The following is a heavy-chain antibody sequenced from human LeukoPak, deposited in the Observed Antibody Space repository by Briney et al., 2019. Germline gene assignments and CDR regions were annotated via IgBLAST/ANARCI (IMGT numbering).Heavy chain of an antibody. J-gene: IGHJ3*02. Sequence: RASETLSLTCAVYGGSFRGCYWSWIRQPPGKGLEWIGEINHSGSTNYNPSLKSRVTISVDTSKNQFSLKLSSVTAADTAVYYCARRGPYDFWSGYYRDAFDIWGQGTMVTVSS. CDR2: INHSGST. V-gene: IGHV4-34*01. CDR3: ARRGPYDFWSGYYRDAFDI. CDR1: GGSFRGCY. D-gene: IGHD3-3*01.